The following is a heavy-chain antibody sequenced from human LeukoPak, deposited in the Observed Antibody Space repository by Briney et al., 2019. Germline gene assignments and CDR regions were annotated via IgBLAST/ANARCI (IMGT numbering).Heavy chain of an antibody. CDR1: GFTFSSYW. Sequence: GGSLRLSCAASGFTFSSYWMSWVRQAPGKGLEWVANIKQDGSNKYYADSVKGRFTISRDNSKNTLYLQMNSLRAEDTAVYYCAKDQGYYYDSSPSYWGQGTLVTVSS. CDR3: AKDQGYYYDSSPSY. D-gene: IGHD3-22*01. V-gene: IGHV3-7*01. J-gene: IGHJ4*02. CDR2: IKQDGSNK.